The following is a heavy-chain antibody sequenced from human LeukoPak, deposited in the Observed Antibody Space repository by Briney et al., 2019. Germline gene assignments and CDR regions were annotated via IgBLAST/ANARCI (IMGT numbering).Heavy chain of an antibody. Sequence: GASVKVSCKASGYTFTSYDINWVRQATGQGLEWMGWMNPNSGNTGYAQKFQGRVTMTRNTSISTAYMELNSLRAEDTALYYCAKDYTGFGGPFDYWGQGTLVTVSS. D-gene: IGHD3-3*01. CDR2: MNPNSGNT. J-gene: IGHJ4*02. CDR1: GYTFTSYD. CDR3: AKDYTGFGGPFDY. V-gene: IGHV1-8*02.